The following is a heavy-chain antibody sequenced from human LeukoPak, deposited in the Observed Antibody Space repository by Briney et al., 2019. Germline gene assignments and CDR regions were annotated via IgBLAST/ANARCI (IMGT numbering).Heavy chain of an antibody. V-gene: IGHV4-30-2*01. CDR2: IYHSGST. D-gene: IGHD3-22*01. CDR3: ARGAPYYYDSSGYSGAFDI. CDR1: GFTFSDYY. Sequence: LRLSCAASGFTFSDYYMSWIRQPPGKGLEWIGYIYHSGSTYYNPSLKSRVTISVDRSKNQFSLKLSSVTAADTAVYYCARGAPYYYDSSGYSGAFDIWGQGTMVTVSS. J-gene: IGHJ3*02.